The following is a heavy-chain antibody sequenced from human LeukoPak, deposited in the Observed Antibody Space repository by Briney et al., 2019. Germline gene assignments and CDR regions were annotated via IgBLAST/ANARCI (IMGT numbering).Heavy chain of an antibody. CDR2: IDAAGRT. CDR3: ARDRITGATRDFYYYYMDV. V-gene: IGHV4-61*09. D-gene: IGHD7-27*01. Sequence: TLSLICTVSGGSIISGGSIGSFYWTWIRQPTGKGLEWIGHIDAAGRTNYNPSLRGPVTISVDTSKDQFSLRLSFVTAAHAAVYYCARDRITGATRDFYYYYMDVWGKGTTVTVSS. J-gene: IGHJ6*03. CDR1: GGSIISGGSIGSFY.